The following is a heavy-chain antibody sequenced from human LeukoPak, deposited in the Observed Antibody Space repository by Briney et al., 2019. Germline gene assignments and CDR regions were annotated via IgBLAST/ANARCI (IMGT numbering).Heavy chain of an antibody. D-gene: IGHD3-3*01. CDR2: ISWNSGSI. CDR3: AKDMDDFWSGSFDY. CDR1: GFTFDDYA. V-gene: IGHV3-9*01. Sequence: GGSLRLSCAASGFTFDDYAMHWVRQAPGKGLEWVSGISWNSGSIGYADSVKGRFTISRDNAKNSLYLQMNSLRAEDTALYYCAKDMDDFWSGSFDYWGQGTLVTVFS. J-gene: IGHJ4*02.